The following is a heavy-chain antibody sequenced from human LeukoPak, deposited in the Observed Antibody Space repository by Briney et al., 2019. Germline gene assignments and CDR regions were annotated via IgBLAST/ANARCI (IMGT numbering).Heavy chain of an antibody. V-gene: IGHV4-31*03. CDR2: IYYSGST. Sequence: SETLSLTCTVSGGSISSGGYYWSWIRQHPGKGLEWIGYIYYSGSTYYNPSLKSRVTISVDTSKNQFSLKLSSVTAADTAVYYCARRGALRYFDQPRGGYYFDYWGQGTLVTVSS. D-gene: IGHD3-9*01. J-gene: IGHJ4*02. CDR1: GGSISSGGYY. CDR3: ARRGALRYFDQPRGGYYFDY.